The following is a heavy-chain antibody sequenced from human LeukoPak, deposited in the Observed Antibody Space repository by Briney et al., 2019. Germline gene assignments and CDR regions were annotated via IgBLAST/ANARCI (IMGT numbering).Heavy chain of an antibody. D-gene: IGHD2-15*01. J-gene: IGHJ4*02. CDR3: ASDPSYCSGGSCYSDY. Sequence: SVKVSCKASGGTFSSYTISWVRQAPGQGLEWMGRIIPILGIANYAQKFQGRVTITADKSTSTAYMELSSLGSEDTAVYYCASDPSYCSGGSCYSDYWGQGTLVTVSS. V-gene: IGHV1-69*02. CDR1: GGTFSSYT. CDR2: IIPILGIA.